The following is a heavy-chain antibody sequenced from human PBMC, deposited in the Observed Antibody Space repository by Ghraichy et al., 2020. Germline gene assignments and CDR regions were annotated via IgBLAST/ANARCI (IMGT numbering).Heavy chain of an antibody. CDR2: ISGSGSST. D-gene: IGHD2-21*01. J-gene: IGHJ3*02. CDR3: ARRSDSNAFDI. Sequence: GGSLRLSCAASGFTFRSSAMSWVRQAPGKGLEWVSAISGSGSSTYYADSVKGRLTISRDISKNTMYLQMNSLRAEDTAVYYCARRSDSNAFDIWGQGTMVTVSS. V-gene: IGHV3-23*01. CDR1: GFTFRSSA.